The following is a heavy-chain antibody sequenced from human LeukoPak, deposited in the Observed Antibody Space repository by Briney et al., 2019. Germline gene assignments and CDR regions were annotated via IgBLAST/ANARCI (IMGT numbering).Heavy chain of an antibody. D-gene: IGHD6-13*01. Sequence: GGSLRLSCAASGFTFSSYSMNWVRQAPGKGLEWFSSISSSSSYIYCADSVKGRFTISRDNAKNSLYLQMNSLRAEDTAVYYCARSSTWYSSSWYRWFDPWGQGTLVTVSS. CDR1: GFTFSSYS. CDR3: ARSSTWYSSSWYRWFDP. CDR2: ISSSSSYI. J-gene: IGHJ5*02. V-gene: IGHV3-21*01.